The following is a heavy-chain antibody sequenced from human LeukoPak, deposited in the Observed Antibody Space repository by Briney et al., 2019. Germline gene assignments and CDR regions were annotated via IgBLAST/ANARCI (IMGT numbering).Heavy chain of an antibody. Sequence: GGSLRLSCAASGFTFSSYAMSWVRQAPGKGLEWVSAISGSGGSTYYADSVKGRFTISRDNSKNTLYLQMNSLRAEDTAVYYCAKDPSRPLWFGEPHDYWGQGTLVTVFS. CDR2: ISGSGGST. D-gene: IGHD3-10*01. CDR1: GFTFSSYA. V-gene: IGHV3-23*01. CDR3: AKDPSRPLWFGEPHDY. J-gene: IGHJ4*02.